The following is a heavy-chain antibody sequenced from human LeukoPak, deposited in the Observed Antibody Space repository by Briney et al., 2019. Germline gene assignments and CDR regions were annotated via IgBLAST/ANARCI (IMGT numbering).Heavy chain of an antibody. Sequence: GGSLRLSCAASGFTLSSYWMTWVRQAPGKGLEWVANIRQDGSEKYYVDPVKGRFTISRDNAKNSLYLQMNSLRAEDTAVYYCARDGGTAGEFDYWGQGTLVTVSS. CDR2: IRQDGSEK. V-gene: IGHV3-7*05. CDR1: GFTLSSYW. D-gene: IGHD2-15*01. J-gene: IGHJ4*02. CDR3: ARDGGTAGEFDY.